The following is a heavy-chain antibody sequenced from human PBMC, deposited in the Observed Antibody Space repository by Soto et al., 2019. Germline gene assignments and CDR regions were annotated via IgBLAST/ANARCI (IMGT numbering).Heavy chain of an antibody. V-gene: IGHV3-13*04. CDR3: ARGPHYYGSGSYYNALDY. D-gene: IGHD3-10*01. CDR1: GFTFSSYD. Sequence: GGSLRLSCAASGFTFSSYDMHWVRQATGKGLEWVSAIGTAGDTYYPGSVKGRFTISRENAKNSLYLQMNSLRAGDTAVYYCARGPHYYGSGSYYNALDYWGQGTLVTVSS. CDR2: IGTAGDT. J-gene: IGHJ4*02.